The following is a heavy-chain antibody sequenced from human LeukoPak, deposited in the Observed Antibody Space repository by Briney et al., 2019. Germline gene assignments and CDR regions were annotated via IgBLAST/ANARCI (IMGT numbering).Heavy chain of an antibody. D-gene: IGHD5-12*01. J-gene: IGHJ4*02. CDR2: ISTNGGST. CDR3: AVAYGGYDWEVGFDY. V-gene: IGHV3-64*01. Sequence: PGGSLSLSRAASGFTFSRYALHWVRQAPGRGLEYVSSISTNGGSTYYANSVKGRVTISRDNSKNTLFLLLGSLRAEDMAVDYCAVAYGGYDWEVGFDYWGRGTLVTVSS. CDR1: GFTFSRYA.